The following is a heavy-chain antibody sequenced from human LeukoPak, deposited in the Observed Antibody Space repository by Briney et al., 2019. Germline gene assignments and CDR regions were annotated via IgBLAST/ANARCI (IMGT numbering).Heavy chain of an antibody. CDR3: ARDPRRLDY. CDR1: GFTFSSYE. CDR2: ISSSGSTI. Sequence: GGSLRLSCAASGFTFSSYEMNWVRQAPGKGLEWVSYISSSGSTIYYADSVKGRFTISRDNSKNTLYLQMNSLRAEDTAVYYCARDPRRLDYWGQGTLVTVSS. J-gene: IGHJ4*02. V-gene: IGHV3-48*03.